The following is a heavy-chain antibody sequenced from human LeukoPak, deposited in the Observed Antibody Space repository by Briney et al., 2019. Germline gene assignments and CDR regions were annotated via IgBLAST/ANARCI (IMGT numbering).Heavy chain of an antibody. D-gene: IGHD1-26*01. Sequence: GGSLRRSCAASGFTFSNYWMHWVRQTQGKGLVWVSRIYNDGSSTSYADSVKGRFTISRDNAKSTLYLQMNSLRADDTAVFYCARVRGGSGRSYAADAFDIWGQGTMVTVSS. CDR3: ARVRGGSGRSYAADAFDI. CDR1: GFTFSNYW. V-gene: IGHV3-74*01. CDR2: IYNDGSST. J-gene: IGHJ3*02.